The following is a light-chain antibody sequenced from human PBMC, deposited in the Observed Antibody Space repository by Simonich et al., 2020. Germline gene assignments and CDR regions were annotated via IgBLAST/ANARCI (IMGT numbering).Light chain of an antibody. Sequence: QSALTQPASVPGSLGRPIPISCTGTTVDVGVYNYVSWYQQHPGKAPKLMIYDVSKRPSGVSNRFSGSKSGNTASLTISGLQAEDEADYYCSSYTSSSLIFGGGTKLTVL. V-gene: IGLV2-14*01. J-gene: IGLJ2*01. CDR3: SSYTSSSLI. CDR2: DVS. CDR1: TVDVGVYNY.